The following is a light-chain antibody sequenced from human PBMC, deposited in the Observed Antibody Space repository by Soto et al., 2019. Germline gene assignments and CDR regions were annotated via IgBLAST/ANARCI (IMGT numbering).Light chain of an antibody. J-gene: IGLJ3*02. V-gene: IGLV1-47*02. Sequence: QSVLTQQPSASGIPGQTVTLSCSGSPSNIGSNYVYWYQQLPGTAPKLLIYSNNQRPSGVPDRFSGSKSGASGSLAISGLRSEDEADYYCAAWEDSVNLWLFGGGTKVTVL. CDR1: PSNIGSNY. CDR2: SNN. CDR3: AAWEDSVNLWL.